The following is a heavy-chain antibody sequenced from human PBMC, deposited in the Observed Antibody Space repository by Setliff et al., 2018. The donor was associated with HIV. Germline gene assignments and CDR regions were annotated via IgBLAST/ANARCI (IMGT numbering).Heavy chain of an antibody. D-gene: IGHD3-16*01. J-gene: IGHJ4*02. V-gene: IGHV1-8*01. CDR3: TRALGVD. CDR1: GYTFTRSD. Sequence: ASVKVSCKISGYTFTRSDLNWVRQVAGQGLEWMGWMSPISGDAGFAQKFQGRVTMTRNTSMSTAYMELSGLTSQDTAVYYCTRALGVDWGQGTLVTVAS. CDR2: MSPISGDA.